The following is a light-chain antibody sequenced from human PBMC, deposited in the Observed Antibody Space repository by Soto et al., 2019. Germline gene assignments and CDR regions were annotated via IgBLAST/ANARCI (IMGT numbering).Light chain of an antibody. Sequence: EFVLTQSPGTLPLSPGERSTLSFRSSQSVSSYLAWYQQKPGQAPRLLIYDASNRATGIPARFSGSGSGTDFTLTISSLEPEDFAVYYCQQRSNWPPITFGQGTRL. V-gene: IGKV3-11*01. CDR3: QQRSNWPPIT. CDR2: DAS. J-gene: IGKJ5*01. CDR1: QSVSSY.